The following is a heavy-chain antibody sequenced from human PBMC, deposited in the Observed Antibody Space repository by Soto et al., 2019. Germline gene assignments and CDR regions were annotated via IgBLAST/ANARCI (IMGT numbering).Heavy chain of an antibody. Sequence: QITLKESGPTLVKPTQTLTLTCTFSGFSLSDGGEGVGWIRQPPGKALEWLALIYWNDDKRYNPSLKSRLTITKDTSKNQVVLTMTNVDPVDTATYHCAHARGCCGSRGVWGQGTLVTVSS. V-gene: IGHV2-5*01. CDR2: IYWNDDK. CDR3: AHARGCCGSRGV. CDR1: GFSLSDGGEG. D-gene: IGHD2-21*01. J-gene: IGHJ4*02.